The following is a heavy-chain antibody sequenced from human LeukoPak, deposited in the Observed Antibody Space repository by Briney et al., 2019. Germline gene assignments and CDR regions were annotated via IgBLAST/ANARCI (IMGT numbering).Heavy chain of an antibody. CDR3: ARGGSGFDY. J-gene: IGHJ4*02. D-gene: IGHD6-19*01. Sequence: SETLSLTCTVSGGSISSSSYYWGWIRQPPGKGLEWIGSIYYSGSTYYNPSLKSRVTISVDTSKNQFSLKLSSVTAADTAVYYCARGGSGFDYWGQGTLVTVSS. CDR2: IYYSGST. V-gene: IGHV4-39*07. CDR1: GGSISSSSYY.